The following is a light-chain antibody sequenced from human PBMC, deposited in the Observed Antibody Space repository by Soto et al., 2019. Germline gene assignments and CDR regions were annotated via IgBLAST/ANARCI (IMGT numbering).Light chain of an antibody. J-gene: IGKJ4*01. CDR2: EPS. CDR3: QQYNNWPLT. CDR1: HRVSSY. Sequence: EIVMTQSPATLSVSPGERATLSCRASHRVSSYLAWYQQKPDQPPRLLIYEPSTRTTGIPARFSGSGAGTEFTLTVRSLQSEDFAVYYCQQYNNWPLTFGAGTKVDIK. V-gene: IGKV3-15*01.